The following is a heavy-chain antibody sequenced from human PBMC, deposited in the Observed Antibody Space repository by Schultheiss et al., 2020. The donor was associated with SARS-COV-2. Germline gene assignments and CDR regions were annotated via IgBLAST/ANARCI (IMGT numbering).Heavy chain of an antibody. J-gene: IGHJ4*02. CDR1: GGTFSSYA. CDR2: IIPILGIA. CDR3: ASPDLYGHSSSFRSV. D-gene: IGHD6-6*01. Sequence: SVKVSCKASGGTFSSYAISWVRQAPGQGLEWMGRIIPILGIANYAQKFQGRVTITADKSTSTAYMELSRLRSDDTAVYYCASPDLYGHSSSFRSVWGQGTLVTVSS. V-gene: IGHV1-69*04.